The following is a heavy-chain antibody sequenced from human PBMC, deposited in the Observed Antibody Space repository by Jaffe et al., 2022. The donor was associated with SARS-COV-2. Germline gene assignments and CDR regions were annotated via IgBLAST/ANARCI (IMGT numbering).Heavy chain of an antibody. CDR1: GGSISSYY. D-gene: IGHD3-9*01. J-gene: IGHJ4*02. Sequence: QVQLQESGPGLVKPSETLSLTCTVSGGSISSYYWSWIRQPPGKGLECIGYSYYSGTTNYNPSLKSRVTISIDTPNNQFSLKLSSVTAADTAVYYCARLSGLGFDYWGQGTLVTVSS. CDR3: ARLSGLGFDY. V-gene: IGHV4-59*08. CDR2: SYYSGTT.